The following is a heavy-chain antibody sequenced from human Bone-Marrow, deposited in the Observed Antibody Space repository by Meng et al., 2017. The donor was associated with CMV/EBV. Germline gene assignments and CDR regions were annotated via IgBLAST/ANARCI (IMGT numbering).Heavy chain of an antibody. D-gene: IGHD3-10*01. CDR2: INPNSGVT. V-gene: IGHV1-2*02. Sequence: ASVKVSCKASGYTFTGYYMHWVRQAPGQGLEWMGWINPNSGVTNYAQKFQGRVTMTSDTSISTAYLDLSRLRSDDTAVYYCARDGGGSGTKYYYYYGMDVWGQGTTVTVSS. CDR1: GYTFTGYY. CDR3: ARDGGGSGTKYYYYYGMDV. J-gene: IGHJ6*02.